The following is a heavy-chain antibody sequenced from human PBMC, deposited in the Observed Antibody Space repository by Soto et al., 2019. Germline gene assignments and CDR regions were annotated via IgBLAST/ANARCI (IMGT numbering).Heavy chain of an antibody. D-gene: IGHD3-9*01. J-gene: IGHJ4*02. V-gene: IGHV3-9*01. CDR3: AKVDYDILTGPRAYFDY. CDR1: GFTFDDYA. CDR2: ISWNSGSI. Sequence: QPGGSLRLSCAASGFTFDDYAMHWVRQAPGKGLEWVSGISWNSGSIGYADSVKGRFTISRDNAKNSLYLQMNSLRAEDTALYYCAKVDYDILTGPRAYFDYWGQGTLVTVSS.